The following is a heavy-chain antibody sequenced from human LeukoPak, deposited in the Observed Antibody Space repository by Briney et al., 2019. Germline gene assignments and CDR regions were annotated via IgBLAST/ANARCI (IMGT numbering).Heavy chain of an antibody. CDR3: ARGGGVYCSGGSCYPEPNWFDP. J-gene: IGHJ5*02. V-gene: IGHV1-46*01. CDR1: GYTFTSYY. D-gene: IGHD2-15*01. Sequence: ASVKVSCMASGYTFTSYYMHWVRQAPGQGLEWMGIINPSGGSTSYAQKFQGRVTMTRDTSTSTVYMELSSLRSEDTAVYYCARGGGVYCSGGSCYPEPNWFDPWGQGTLVTVSS. CDR2: INPSGGST.